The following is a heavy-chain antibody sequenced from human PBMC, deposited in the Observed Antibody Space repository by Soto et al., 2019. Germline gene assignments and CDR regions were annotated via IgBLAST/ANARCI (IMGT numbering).Heavy chain of an antibody. CDR3: ARDRIAVAGTSSY. Sequence: PGGSLRLSCAASGFSFSSYWMSWVRQAPGKGLEWVANIKQDGSEKYYVDSVKGRFTISRDNTKNSLYLQMNSLRAEDTAVCYCARDRIAVAGTSSYWGQGTLVTVSS. CDR1: GFSFSSYW. V-gene: IGHV3-7*01. D-gene: IGHD6-19*01. J-gene: IGHJ4*02. CDR2: IKQDGSEK.